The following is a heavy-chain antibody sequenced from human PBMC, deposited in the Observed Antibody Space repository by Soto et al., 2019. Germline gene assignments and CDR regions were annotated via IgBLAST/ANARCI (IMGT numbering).Heavy chain of an antibody. CDR3: ARAFWQQLVLTTGPYYYYYGMDV. V-gene: IGHV1-69*13. Sequence: GASVKVSCKASGGTFSSYAISWVRQAPGQGLEWMGGIIPIFGTANYAQKFQGRVTITADESTSTAYMELSSLRSEDTAVYYCARAFWQQLVLTTGPYYYYYGMDVWGQGTTVTVSS. CDR2: IIPIFGTA. J-gene: IGHJ6*02. D-gene: IGHD6-13*01. CDR1: GGTFSSYA.